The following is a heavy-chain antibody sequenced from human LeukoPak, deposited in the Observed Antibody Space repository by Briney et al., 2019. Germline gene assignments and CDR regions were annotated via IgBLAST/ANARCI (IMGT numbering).Heavy chain of an antibody. CDR2: IWYGGSNK. CDR1: GFTFSSYG. CDR3: AKDRVGYCSSTSCYYFDY. V-gene: IGHV3-30*02. Sequence: GGSLRLSCAASGFTFSSYGMHWVRQAPGKGLEWVAVIWYGGSNKYYADSVKGRFTISRDNSKNTLYLQMNSLRAEDTAVYYCAKDRVGYCSSTSCYYFDYWGQGTLVTVSS. J-gene: IGHJ4*02. D-gene: IGHD2-2*01.